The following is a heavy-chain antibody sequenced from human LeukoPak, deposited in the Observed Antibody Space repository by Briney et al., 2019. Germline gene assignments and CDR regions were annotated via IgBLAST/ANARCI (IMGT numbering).Heavy chain of an antibody. CDR3: ARDPFGSYGDYAFDM. V-gene: IGHV3-33*01. D-gene: IGHD3-10*01. Sequence: GRSLRLSCVASGFSFSGYGIHWVRQAPGKGLKWVAMIWYDGVNEYYADSVKGQFTISRDNSKNTLYLQMNSLGVEDTAVYYCARDPFGSYGDYAFDMWGQGTMVTVSS. CDR1: GFSFSGYG. J-gene: IGHJ3*02. CDR2: IWYDGVNE.